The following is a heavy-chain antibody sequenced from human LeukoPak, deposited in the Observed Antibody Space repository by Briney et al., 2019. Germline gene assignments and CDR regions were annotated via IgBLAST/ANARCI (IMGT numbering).Heavy chain of an antibody. J-gene: IGHJ4*02. CDR2: IYHSGST. V-gene: IGHV4-4*02. D-gene: IGHD2-15*01. Sequence: SGTLSLTCAVSSASISSSNWLSWVRQPPGKGLEWIGEIYHSGSTNYNPSLKSRVTISVDNSKNQFSLKMSSMTAADTAVYYCARAGWYTLDNWGQGTLVTVSS. CDR1: SASISSSNW. CDR3: ARAGWYTLDN.